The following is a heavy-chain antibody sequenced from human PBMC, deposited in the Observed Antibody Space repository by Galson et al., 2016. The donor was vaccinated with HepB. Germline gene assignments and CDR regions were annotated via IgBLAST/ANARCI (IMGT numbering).Heavy chain of an antibody. CDR2: ISEGGGVM. D-gene: IGHD6-19*01. Sequence: SLRLSCAASGLTLSTHAMSWVRQAPGKGLEWVSYISEGGGVMHYADSVKGRFTISRDDTGNSLFLQMTSLRAEDTAVYYCARDSRCAAGVCPTVNDYWGQGTLVTVSS. CDR1: GLTLSTHA. CDR3: ARDSRCAAGVCPTVNDY. V-gene: IGHV3-48*03. J-gene: IGHJ4*02.